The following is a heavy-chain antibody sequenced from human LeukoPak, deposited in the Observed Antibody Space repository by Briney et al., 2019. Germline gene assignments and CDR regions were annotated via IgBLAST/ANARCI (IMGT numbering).Heavy chain of an antibody. D-gene: IGHD6-13*01. CDR2: ISAYNGNT. Sequence: GASVKVSCKASGYTFTSYGISWVRQAPGRGLEWMGWISAYNGNTNYAQKLQGRVTMTTDTSTSTAYMELRSLRSDDTAVYYCARARGIAAAGTEDYWGQGTLVTVSS. CDR1: GYTFTSYG. CDR3: ARARGIAAAGTEDY. J-gene: IGHJ4*02. V-gene: IGHV1-18*01.